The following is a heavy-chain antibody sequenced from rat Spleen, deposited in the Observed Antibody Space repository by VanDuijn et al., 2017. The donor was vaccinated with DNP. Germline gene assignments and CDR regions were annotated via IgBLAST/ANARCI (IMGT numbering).Heavy chain of an antibody. CDR2: ISPSGGSS. CDR3: ATHDWQG. Sequence: EVQLVESGGDLVQPGRSLKLSCVASGFTFNNYWMTWIRQAPTKGLEWVASISPSGGSSYHRDSVKGRFTISRDNAKSILYLQMDSLRSEDTATYFCATHDWQGWGQGVMVTVSS. D-gene: IGHD1-7*01. V-gene: IGHV5-19*01. CDR1: GFTFNNYW. J-gene: IGHJ2*01.